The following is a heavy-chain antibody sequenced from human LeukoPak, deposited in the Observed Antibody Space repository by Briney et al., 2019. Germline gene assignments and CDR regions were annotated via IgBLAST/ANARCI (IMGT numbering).Heavy chain of an antibody. J-gene: IGHJ4*02. D-gene: IGHD3-22*01. CDR3: ARSMIVVVGYDY. CDR2: INPNSGGT. V-gene: IGHV1-2*02. Sequence: ASVKVSCKASGYTFTGYYMHWVRQAPGQGLEWMGWINPNSGGTNYAQKFQGRVTMTRDTSISTAYMELSRLRSDDTAVYYCARSMIVVVGYDYWGQGTLVTASS. CDR1: GYTFTGYY.